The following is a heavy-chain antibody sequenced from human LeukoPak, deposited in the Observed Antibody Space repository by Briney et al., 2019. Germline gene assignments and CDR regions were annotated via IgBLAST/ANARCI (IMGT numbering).Heavy chain of an antibody. V-gene: IGHV3-64*01. CDR1: GFTFSSYA. CDR3: ARDVTPGVVVPAAMEY. CDR2: ISSNGGST. Sequence: GGSLRLSCAASGFTFSSYAMHWVRQAPGKGLEYVSAISSNGGSTYYANSVKGRFTISRDNSKNTLYLQMGSLRAEDMAVYYCARDVTPGVVVPAAMEYWGQGTLVTVSS. J-gene: IGHJ4*02. D-gene: IGHD2-2*01.